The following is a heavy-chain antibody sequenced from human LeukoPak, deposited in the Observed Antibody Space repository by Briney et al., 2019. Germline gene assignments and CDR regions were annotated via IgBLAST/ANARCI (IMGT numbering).Heavy chain of an antibody. J-gene: IGHJ4*02. CDR3: AKARVLSSFDS. CDR2: ISGSGETT. Sequence: PGGSLRLSCAASGFTFNIYVLAWVRQAPGKGLEWVSSISGSGETTYYADSVKGRFTISRDNSKNNLYLKMTNLRAEDTGVYFCAKARVLSSFDSWGQGTLVTLSS. D-gene: IGHD3-16*02. V-gene: IGHV3-23*01. CDR1: GFTFNIYV.